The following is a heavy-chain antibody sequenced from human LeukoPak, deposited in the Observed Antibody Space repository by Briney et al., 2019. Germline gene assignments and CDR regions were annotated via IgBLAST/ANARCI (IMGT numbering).Heavy chain of an antibody. CDR1: GFTVSGSY. Sequence: GGSLRLSCAASGFTVSGSYMSWVRQAPGKGLEWVSVIYTGGSTLYADSVKGRFTISRDNSDNTLYLQMNSLRAEDTAVYYCARDNVDTAIPGMDVWGQGPTVTVSS. V-gene: IGHV3-66*01. CDR2: IYTGGST. J-gene: IGHJ6*02. CDR3: ARDNVDTAIPGMDV. D-gene: IGHD5-18*01.